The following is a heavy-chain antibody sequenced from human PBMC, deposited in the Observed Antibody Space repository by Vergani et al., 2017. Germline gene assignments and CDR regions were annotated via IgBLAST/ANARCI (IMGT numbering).Heavy chain of an antibody. Sequence: QVQLQESGPGLVKSSETLSLTCSVSFDSIRNLYCNWIRQPPVKGLEWIGSIHYSENTNYNPSLKTRVTISVDTSKNQFSLTLTSVTAADTAVYYCGRVADFYGLGSRLLDLWGQGILVTVSS. J-gene: IGHJ5*02. V-gene: IGHV4-59*11. CDR3: GRVADFYGLGSRLLDL. CDR1: FDSIRNLY. CDR2: IHYSENT. D-gene: IGHD3-10*01.